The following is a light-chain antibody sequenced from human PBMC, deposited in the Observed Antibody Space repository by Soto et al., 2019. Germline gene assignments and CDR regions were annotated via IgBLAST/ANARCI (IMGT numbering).Light chain of an antibody. CDR2: GVS. Sequence: EVVLTQSPATLSVSPGEGVTLSCRASQGIGDTLAWYQHKPGQAPRPLIYGVSSRATGIPDRFSGSGSGTDFTLTISRLEPEDFAVYYCQQYDSAPRTFGQGTKVEIK. CDR3: QQYDSAPRT. J-gene: IGKJ1*01. CDR1: QGIGDT. V-gene: IGKV3-20*01.